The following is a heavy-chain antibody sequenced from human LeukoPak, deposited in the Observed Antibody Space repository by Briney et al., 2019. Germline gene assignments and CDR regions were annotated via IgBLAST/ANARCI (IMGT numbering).Heavy chain of an antibody. J-gene: IGHJ3*02. CDR1: GYTFTGYY. CDR2: INPNSGGT. Sequence: ASVKVSCKASGYTFTGYYMHWVRQAPGQGLEWMGWINPNSGGTNYAQKFQGRVTMTRDTSISTAYMELSRLRSDDTAVYYCARPRYCSSTGCSNAFDIWGQGTMVTVSS. CDR3: ARPRYCSSTGCSNAFDI. D-gene: IGHD2-2*01. V-gene: IGHV1-2*02.